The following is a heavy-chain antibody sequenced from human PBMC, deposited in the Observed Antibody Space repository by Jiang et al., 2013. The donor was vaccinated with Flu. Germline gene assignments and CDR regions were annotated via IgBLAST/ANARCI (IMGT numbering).Heavy chain of an antibody. Sequence: GSGLVKPSETLSLTCTVSGGSISSYYWSWIWQPPGKGLEWIGYIYYSGSTNYNPSLKSRVTISVDTSKNQFSLKLSSVTAADTAVYYCARHDSSGYYFDYWGQGTLVTV. D-gene: IGHD3-22*01. V-gene: IGHV4-59*01. CDR2: IYYSGST. CDR3: ARHDSSGYYFDY. J-gene: IGHJ4*02. CDR1: GGSISSYY.